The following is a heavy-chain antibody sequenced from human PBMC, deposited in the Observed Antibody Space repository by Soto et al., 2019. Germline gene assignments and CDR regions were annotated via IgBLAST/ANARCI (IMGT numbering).Heavy chain of an antibody. Sequence: QVQLVQSGAEVKKPGASVKVSCKASGYTFTSYDINWVRQATGQGLEWMGWMNPNSGNTGYAQKVQGRVTMTRNTSISTAYMELSSLRSEDTAVYYCARGDIVVVPAAVEYFQHWGQGTLVTVSS. CDR3: ARGDIVVVPAAVEYFQH. J-gene: IGHJ1*01. CDR1: GYTFTSYD. CDR2: MNPNSGNT. V-gene: IGHV1-8*01. D-gene: IGHD2-2*01.